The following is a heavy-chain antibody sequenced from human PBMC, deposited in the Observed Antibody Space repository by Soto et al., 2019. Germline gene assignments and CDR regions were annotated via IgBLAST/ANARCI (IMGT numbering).Heavy chain of an antibody. D-gene: IGHD2-15*01. J-gene: IGHJ4*02. V-gene: IGHV3-23*01. CDR3: AKDKDCSGGSCPSFDY. CDR1: GFTFSSYA. CDR2: ISGSGGST. Sequence: EVQLLESGGGLVQPGGSLRLSCAASGFTFSSYAMSWVRQAPGKGLEWVSAISGSGGSTYYEDSVKGRFTISRDNSKNPLYLQMNSLRADDTAVYYCAKDKDCSGGSCPSFDYWGQGTLVTVSS.